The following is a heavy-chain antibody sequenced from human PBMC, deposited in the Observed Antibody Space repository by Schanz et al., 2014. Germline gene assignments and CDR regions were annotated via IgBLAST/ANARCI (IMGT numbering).Heavy chain of an antibody. D-gene: IGHD3-16*01. CDR1: GFTFRSYA. J-gene: IGHJ5*02. V-gene: IGHV3-23*01. CDR3: ASDYNYFETEAP. Sequence: EVQLLESGGGLVQPGGSLRLSCIGSGFTFRSYALGWVRQAPGKGLEWVSLVSASGGGPFYADPVKGRFTISRDNSKNTLYLQMKSLRVEDTAVYYCASDYNYFETEAPWGQGTLVTVSS. CDR2: VSASGGGP.